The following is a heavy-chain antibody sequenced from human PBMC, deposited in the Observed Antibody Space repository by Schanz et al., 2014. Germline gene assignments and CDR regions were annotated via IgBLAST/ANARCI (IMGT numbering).Heavy chain of an antibody. J-gene: IGHJ1*01. Sequence: EVQLVESGGGLVQPGGSLRLSCAASGFSFSTHAMSWVRQAPGQGLEWVSGINTSGGSRYYAESVKGRFTISRDNSKNLVVLQMNSLRXXXXXVYYCTKEDATALWYXXHWGQGTL. V-gene: IGHV3-23*04. CDR2: INTSGGSR. D-gene: IGHD6-13*01. CDR1: GFSFSTHA. CDR3: TKEDATALWYXXH.